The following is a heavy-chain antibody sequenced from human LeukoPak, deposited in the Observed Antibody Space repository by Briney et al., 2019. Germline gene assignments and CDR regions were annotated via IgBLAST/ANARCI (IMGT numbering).Heavy chain of an antibody. Sequence: ETLSLTCTVSGGSISSYYWSWIRQPPGKGLEWIGYIYYSGSTNYNPSLKSRVTISVDTSKSQFSLKLSSVTAADTALYFCAREYSSSYYAFDLWGRGALVTVSS. CDR2: IYYSGST. D-gene: IGHD6-13*01. V-gene: IGHV4-59*01. CDR3: AREYSSSYYAFDL. CDR1: GGSISSYY. J-gene: IGHJ2*01.